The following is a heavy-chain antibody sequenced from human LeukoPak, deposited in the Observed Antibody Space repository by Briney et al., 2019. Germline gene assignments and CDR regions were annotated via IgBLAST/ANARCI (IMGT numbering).Heavy chain of an antibody. CDR3: AREDSSGYFDY. D-gene: IGHD3-22*01. J-gene: IGHJ4*02. CDR2: ISSSSSYI. Sequence: GGSLRLSCAASGFTFSSYGMHWVRQAPGKGLEWVSSISSSSSYIYYADSVKGRFTISRDNAKNSLYLQMNSLRAEDTAVYYCAREDSSGYFDYWGQGTLVTVSS. CDR1: GFTFSSYG. V-gene: IGHV3-21*01.